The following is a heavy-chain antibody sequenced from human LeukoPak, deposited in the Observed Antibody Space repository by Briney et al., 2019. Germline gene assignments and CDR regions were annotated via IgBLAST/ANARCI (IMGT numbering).Heavy chain of an antibody. Sequence: SETLSLTCAVYGGSFSGYYWNWIRQPPGKGLEWIGESSHGGNTKYNPSLKSRVTISVDTSKNQFSLKLSSVTAADTAVYYCASLCSSTSCAEYSSSDTPDYWGQGTLVTVSS. CDR1: GGSFSGYY. CDR3: ASLCSSTSCAEYSSSDTPDY. V-gene: IGHV4-34*01. J-gene: IGHJ4*02. CDR2: SSHGGNT. D-gene: IGHD2-2*01.